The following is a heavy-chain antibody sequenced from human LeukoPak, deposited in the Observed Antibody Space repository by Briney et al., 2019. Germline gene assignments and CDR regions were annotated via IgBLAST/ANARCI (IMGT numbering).Heavy chain of an antibody. D-gene: IGHD1-26*01. V-gene: IGHV1-2*02. CDR3: ARGTTGRYGEVVY. J-gene: IGHJ4*02. CDR1: GYTFTGYY. Sequence: ASVKVSCKASGYTFTGYYIHWVRQAPGQGLEWMGWINPNSGGTNYAQKFQGRVTMTRDTSISTAYMELSRLRSDDTAVYYCARGTTGRYGEVVYWGQGTLVTVSS. CDR2: INPNSGGT.